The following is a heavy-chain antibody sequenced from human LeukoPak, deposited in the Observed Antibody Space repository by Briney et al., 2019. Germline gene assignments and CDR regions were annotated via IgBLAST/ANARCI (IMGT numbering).Heavy chain of an antibody. CDR2: IYTSGST. D-gene: IGHD2-2*01. V-gene: IGHV4-61*02. CDR3: AREDCSSTSCRGAFDI. CDR1: GGSISSGSYY. J-gene: IGHJ3*02. Sequence: PSQTLSLTCTVSGGSISSGSYYWSWIRQPAGKGLEWIGRIYTSGSTNYNPSLKSRVTISVDTSKNQFSLKLSSVTAADTAVYYCAREDCSSTSCRGAFDIWGQGTMVTVSS.